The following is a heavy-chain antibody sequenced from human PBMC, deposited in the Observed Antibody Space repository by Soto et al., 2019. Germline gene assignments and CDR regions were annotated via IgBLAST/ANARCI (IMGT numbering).Heavy chain of an antibody. J-gene: IGHJ4*02. CDR2: ISGTTDNT. V-gene: IGHV3-23*01. D-gene: IGHD3-10*01. CDR1: GFTFSSNA. CDR3: ARSLRGVIIDFDS. Sequence: GGSLRLSRAASGFTFSSNAMSWVRQAPGKGLEWVSAISGTTDNTYYADSVKGRFTISRDNSKNTLYLQMNSLRAEDTALYYCARSLRGVIIDFDSWGLGTLVTVS.